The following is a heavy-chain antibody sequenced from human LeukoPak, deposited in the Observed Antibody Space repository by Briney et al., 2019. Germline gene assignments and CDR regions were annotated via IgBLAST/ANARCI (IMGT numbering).Heavy chain of an antibody. Sequence: GGSLRLSCAASGFTFSNTWMSWVRQAPGKGLEWVGRIKSKTDGGTTDYAAPVKGRFTISSDDSKNTLYLQMNSLKTEDTAVYYCTTGQTIFGVVMRTGMDVWGKGTTVTVSS. J-gene: IGHJ6*04. CDR2: IKSKTDGGTT. D-gene: IGHD3-3*01. V-gene: IGHV3-15*01. CDR3: TTGQTIFGVVMRTGMDV. CDR1: GFTFSNTW.